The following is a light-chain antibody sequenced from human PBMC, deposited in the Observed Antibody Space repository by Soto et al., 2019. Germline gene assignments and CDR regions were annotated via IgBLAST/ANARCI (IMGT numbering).Light chain of an antibody. Sequence: DIQMTQSPSSLSASLGDRVTITCRASQGIRNYLAWFQQKPGKAPKSLIYAASNLQSGVPSNFSGSGYGTDFTLTISSLQPEDFATYYCQQYDTYPLTFGGGTTVEIK. V-gene: IGKV1-16*02. J-gene: IGKJ4*01. CDR1: QGIRNY. CDR3: QQYDTYPLT. CDR2: AAS.